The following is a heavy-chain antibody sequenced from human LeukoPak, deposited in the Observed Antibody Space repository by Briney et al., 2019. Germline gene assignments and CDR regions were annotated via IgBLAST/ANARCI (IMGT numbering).Heavy chain of an antibody. Sequence: ASVKVSYKVSGYTLTELSMHWVRQAPGKGLEWMGGFDPEDGETIYAQKFQGRVTMTEDTSTDTAYMELSSLRSEDTAVYYCATDLGYCSSTSCYADWGQGTLVTVSS. D-gene: IGHD2-2*01. CDR1: GYTLTELS. V-gene: IGHV1-24*01. J-gene: IGHJ4*02. CDR3: ATDLGYCSSTSCYAD. CDR2: FDPEDGET.